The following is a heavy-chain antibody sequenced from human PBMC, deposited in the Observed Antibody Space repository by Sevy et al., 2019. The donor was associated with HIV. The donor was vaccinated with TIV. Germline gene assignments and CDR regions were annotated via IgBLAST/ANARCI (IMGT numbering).Heavy chain of an antibody. J-gene: IGHJ6*02. CDR1: GYTFTGYY. CDR2: INPNRGGT. D-gene: IGHD3-3*01. V-gene: IGHV1-2*02. Sequence: ASVKVSCKASGYTFTGYYMHWVRQAPGQGLEWMGWINPNRGGTNYAQKFQGRVTMTRDTSISTAYMELSRLRSDDTAVYYCARDFSTYYDFWSGYSYGMDVWGQGTTVTVSS. CDR3: ARDFSTYYDFWSGYSYGMDV.